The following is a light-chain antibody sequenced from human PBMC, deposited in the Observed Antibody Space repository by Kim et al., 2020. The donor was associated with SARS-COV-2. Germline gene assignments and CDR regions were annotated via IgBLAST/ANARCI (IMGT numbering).Light chain of an antibody. CDR2: GAS. V-gene: IGKV3-20*01. Sequence: EIVLTQSPGTLSLSPRERATLSCRASQSVSSSYLAWYQQKPGQAPRLLFYGASSRATGIPDRFSGSGSGTDFTLTISRLEPEDFAVYYCQQYGSSPRYTFGQGTKLEI. CDR1: QSVSSSY. J-gene: IGKJ2*01. CDR3: QQYGSSPRYT.